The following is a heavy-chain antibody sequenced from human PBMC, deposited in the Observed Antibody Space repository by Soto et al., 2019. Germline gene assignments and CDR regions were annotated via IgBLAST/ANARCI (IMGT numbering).Heavy chain of an antibody. CDR3: ARDRVLLWFGDSYYYYYGMDV. D-gene: IGHD3-10*01. CDR2: ISYDGSNK. V-gene: IGHV3-30-3*01. Sequence: GGSLRLSCAASGFTFSSYAMHWVRQAPGKGLEWVAVISYDGSNKYYADSVKGRFTISRDNSKNTLYLQMNSLRAEDTAVYYCARDRVLLWFGDSYYYYYGMDVWGQGTTVTVSS. J-gene: IGHJ6*02. CDR1: GFTFSSYA.